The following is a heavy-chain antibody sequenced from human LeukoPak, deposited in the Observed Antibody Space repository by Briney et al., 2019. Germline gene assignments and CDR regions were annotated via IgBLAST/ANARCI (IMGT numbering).Heavy chain of an antibody. CDR1: GGSISSSNW. CDR3: ARGHIENNYKSTIDV. CDR2: IYHSGST. Sequence: PSGTLSLTCAVSGGSISSSNWWGWVRQPPGKGLERIGEIYHSGSTNYNPSLKSRVTISVDKTKNQFSLKLTTVTSAHTAMCNCARGHIENNYKSTIDVWGQGTMVTVSS. V-gene: IGHV4-4*02. D-gene: IGHD2-21*01. J-gene: IGHJ3*01.